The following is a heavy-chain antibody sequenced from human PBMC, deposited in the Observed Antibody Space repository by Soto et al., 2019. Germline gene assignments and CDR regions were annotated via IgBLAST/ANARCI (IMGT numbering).Heavy chain of an antibody. CDR3: VKQRGSGKTYCYNMDV. CDR2: INYNSRAT. J-gene: IGHJ6*02. Sequence: EVQLLESGGGLVQPGGSLRLSCETSGFSFNSYAMTWVRQAPGMGLEWVAVINYNSRATFHAQSVRGRFTISRDNSRNTVFLQMASLRAEDTAVYYCVKQRGSGKTYCYNMDVWGLGTTVIVS. D-gene: IGHD3-10*01. CDR1: GFSFNSYA. V-gene: IGHV3-23*01.